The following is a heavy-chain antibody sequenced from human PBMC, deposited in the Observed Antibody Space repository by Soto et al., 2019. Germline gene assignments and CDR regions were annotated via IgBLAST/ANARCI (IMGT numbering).Heavy chain of an antibody. CDR1: GFTFRSYW. D-gene: IGHD6-19*01. J-gene: IGHJ4*02. V-gene: IGHV3-7*01. CDR3: ARDGVEAGLYLDN. Sequence: LRLSCAASGFTFRSYWMSWVRQAPGKGLEWVANINQGGSEKYYVDSVKGRFTISRDNAKSSLYLQVNSLRTEDTAVYYCARDGVEAGLYLDNWGQGTLVTVSS. CDR2: INQGGSEK.